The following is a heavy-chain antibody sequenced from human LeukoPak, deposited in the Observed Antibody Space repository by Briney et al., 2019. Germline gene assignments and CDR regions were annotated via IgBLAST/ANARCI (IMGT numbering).Heavy chain of an antibody. CDR3: AKSGISAAAGTHY. D-gene: IGHD6-13*01. Sequence: GGSLRLSCAASGFTFSSYGMHWVRQAPGKGLEWVAVISYDGSNKYYADSVKGRFTISRDNSKNTLYLQMNSLRAEDTAVYYCAKSGISAAAGTHYWGQGTLVTVSS. J-gene: IGHJ4*02. CDR2: ISYDGSNK. CDR1: GFTFSSYG. V-gene: IGHV3-30*18.